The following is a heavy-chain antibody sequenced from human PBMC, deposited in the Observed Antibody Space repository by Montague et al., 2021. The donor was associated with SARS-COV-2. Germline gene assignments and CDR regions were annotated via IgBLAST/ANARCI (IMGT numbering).Heavy chain of an antibody. CDR2: IYYSGST. CDR1: GGSISSYY. Sequence: SETLSLTCTVSGGSISSYYWSWIRQPPGKGLEWIGYIYYSGSTNXNPSLKSRVTISVDTSTNQFPLKLSAVTAADTAVYYCARENTVTTFGGPYYIDSWGQGTLVTVSA. V-gene: IGHV4-59*01. J-gene: IGHJ4*02. D-gene: IGHD4-17*01. CDR3: ARENTVTTFGGPYYIDS.